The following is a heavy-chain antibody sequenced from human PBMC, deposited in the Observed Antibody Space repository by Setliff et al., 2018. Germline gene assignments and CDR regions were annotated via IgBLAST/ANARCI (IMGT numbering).Heavy chain of an antibody. V-gene: IGHV3-23*01. Sequence: PGGSLRLSCVASGFTFSSYAMSWVRQAPGKGLEWVSAISASGGSTYYADFAKGRFTVSRDNSKNTLYLQMNSLRAEDTAVYSCAKVYRDYGNSVDAFDVWGQGTMVTVSS. CDR1: GFTFSSYA. CDR2: ISASGGST. D-gene: IGHD4-17*01. J-gene: IGHJ3*01. CDR3: AKVYRDYGNSVDAFDV.